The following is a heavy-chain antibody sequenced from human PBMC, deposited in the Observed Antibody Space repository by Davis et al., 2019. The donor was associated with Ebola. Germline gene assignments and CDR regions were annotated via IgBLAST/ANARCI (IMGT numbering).Heavy chain of an antibody. J-gene: IGHJ4*02. CDR1: GFTVSSNY. V-gene: IGHV3-66*01. CDR3: TTRTITIFGVVITEIDY. D-gene: IGHD3-3*01. Sequence: GGSLRLSCAASGFTVSSNYMSWVRQAPGKGLEWVSVIYSGGSTYYADSVKGRFTISRDNSKNTLYLQMNSLRAEDTAVYYCTTRTITIFGVVITEIDYWGQGTLVTVSS. CDR2: IYSGGST.